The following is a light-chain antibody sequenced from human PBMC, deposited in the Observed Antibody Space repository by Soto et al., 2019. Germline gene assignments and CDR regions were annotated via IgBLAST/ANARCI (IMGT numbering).Light chain of an antibody. Sequence: QSVLTQPPSVSGAPGQRVTIPCTGSSSSIGAGYDVHWYQQLPGTAPKLLIYGNNNRPSGFPDRFSGSRSGTSASLAITGLQAEDEADYFCLSYDNSLSSPVLFGGGTKVTVL. V-gene: IGLV1-40*01. CDR3: LSYDNSLSSPVL. J-gene: IGLJ2*01. CDR2: GNN. CDR1: SSSIGAGYD.